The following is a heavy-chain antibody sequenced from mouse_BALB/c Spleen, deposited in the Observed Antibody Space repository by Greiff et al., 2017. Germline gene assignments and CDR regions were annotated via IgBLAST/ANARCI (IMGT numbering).Heavy chain of an antibody. Sequence: EVMLVESGGGLVKPGGSLKLSCAASGFTFSSFGMHWVRQAPEKGLEWVAYISSGSSTIYYADTVKGRFTISRDNPKNTLFLQMTSLRSEDTAMYYCASRMGYYDAMDYWGQGTSVTVSS. CDR1: GFTFSSFG. J-gene: IGHJ4*01. V-gene: IGHV5-17*02. CDR2: ISSGSSTI. CDR3: ASRMGYYDAMDY. D-gene: IGHD2-2*01.